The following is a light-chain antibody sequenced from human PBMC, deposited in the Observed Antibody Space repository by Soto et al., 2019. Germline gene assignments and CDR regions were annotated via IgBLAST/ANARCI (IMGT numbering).Light chain of an antibody. Sequence: QSALTQPASVSGSPGQTITLSCTGTNSDVGDYNYVSWYQHHPGKAPKLIIYEVFNRPSGVSNRFSASKSGNTASLTISGLQAEDEAVYYCSSYTRTSTLVFGGGTKLTVL. CDR2: EVF. CDR1: NSDVGDYNY. J-gene: IGLJ2*01. CDR3: SSYTRTSTLV. V-gene: IGLV2-14*01.